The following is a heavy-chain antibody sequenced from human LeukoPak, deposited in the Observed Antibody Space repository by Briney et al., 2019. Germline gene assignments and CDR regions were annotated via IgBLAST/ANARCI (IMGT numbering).Heavy chain of an antibody. CDR3: ASQTTSAWPYYFDY. Sequence: SETLSLTCTISGGSISSNNYYWGWIRQPPGKGPEWIGSISYSGSTYYNPSLKSRVTMSVDTSKNQFSLNLSSVTAADTAVYYCASQTTSAWPYYFDYWGQGTLVTVSS. D-gene: IGHD6-19*01. CDR1: GGSISSNNYY. V-gene: IGHV4-39*01. CDR2: ISYSGST. J-gene: IGHJ4*02.